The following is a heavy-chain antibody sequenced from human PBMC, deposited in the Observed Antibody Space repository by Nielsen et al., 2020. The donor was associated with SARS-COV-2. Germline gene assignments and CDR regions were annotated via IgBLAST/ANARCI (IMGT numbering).Heavy chain of an antibody. CDR2: ISTSSSI. J-gene: IGHJ4*02. CDR1: GFTFSIYS. CDR3: ARAPPSGYHYDFSGYYGSLDY. Sequence: GESLKISCAASGFTFSIYSMNWVRQAPGKGLEWVSFISTSSSIYYADSVKGRFTISRDNAKNSLYLQMNSLRAGDTAVYYCARAPPSGYHYDFSGYYGSLDYWGQGTLVTVSS. D-gene: IGHD3-22*01. V-gene: IGHV3-48*01.